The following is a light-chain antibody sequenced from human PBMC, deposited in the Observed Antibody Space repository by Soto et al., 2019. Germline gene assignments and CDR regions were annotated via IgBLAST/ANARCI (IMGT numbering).Light chain of an antibody. CDR2: EVS. V-gene: IGLV2-14*01. CDR1: SSDVGRYNF. CDR3: SSYTSSNVAV. Sequence: QSALTQPASVSGSPGQSITISCTGTSSDVGRYNFVSWYQQHPDKAPKLLIYEVSDRPSGVSNRFSGSKSGYTASLTISGLQAEDEADYYCSSYTSSNVAVFGGGTKVTVL. J-gene: IGLJ2*01.